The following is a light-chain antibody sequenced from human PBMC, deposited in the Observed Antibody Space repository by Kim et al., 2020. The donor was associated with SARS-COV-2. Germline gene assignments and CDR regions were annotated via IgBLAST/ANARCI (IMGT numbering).Light chain of an antibody. V-gene: IGLV3-21*04. Sequence: SYELTQPPSESVAPGKTARITCGASNIGSQTIHWYQQRPGQAPVFAIHSNTVRPSGIPERFSGSNSGNTATLTISRVEPGDEADYYCQLWDNNLVLFGGGTQLAVL. CDR3: QLWDNNLVL. CDR1: NIGSQT. CDR2: SNT. J-gene: IGLJ2*01.